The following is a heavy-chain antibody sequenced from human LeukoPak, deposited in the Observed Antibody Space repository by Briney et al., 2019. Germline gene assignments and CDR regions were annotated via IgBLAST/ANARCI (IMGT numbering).Heavy chain of an antibody. Sequence: PSETLSLTCTVSGGSISSYYWSWIRQPPGKGLEWIGYIYYSGSTNYNPSLKSRVTISVDTSKNQFSLKLSSVTAADTAVYYCARRITMVRGVIKDAFDIWGQGTMVTVSS. CDR1: GGSISSYY. V-gene: IGHV4-59*08. CDR2: IYYSGST. CDR3: ARRITMVRGVIKDAFDI. D-gene: IGHD3-10*01. J-gene: IGHJ3*02.